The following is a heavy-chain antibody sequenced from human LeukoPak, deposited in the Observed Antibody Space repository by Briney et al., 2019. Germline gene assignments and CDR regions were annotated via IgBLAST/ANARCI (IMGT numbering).Heavy chain of an antibody. J-gene: IGHJ4*02. D-gene: IGHD4-17*01. CDR2: IWYDGSNK. V-gene: IGHV3-33*01. CDR1: GFTFSNHG. Sequence: GGSLRLSCAASGFTFSNHGMHWVRQAPGKGLEWVAVIWYDGSNKFYADSVKGRFTISRDNSKNTLYLQMKSLRAEDTAVYYCARGRYGDVLFDYWGQGTLVTVSS. CDR3: ARGRYGDVLFDY.